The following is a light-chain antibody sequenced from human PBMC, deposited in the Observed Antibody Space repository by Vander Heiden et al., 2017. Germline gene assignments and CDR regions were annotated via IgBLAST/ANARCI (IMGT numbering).Light chain of an antibody. CDR1: SSHIRAGYD. CDR2: GNS. J-gene: IGLJ1*01. Sequence: QSVLTQPPSVSGAPAQRVTISCTGSSSHIRAGYDVHWYQQLPGTAPKLLIYGNSNRPSGVPDRFSGSKSGTSASLAITGLQAEDEADYYCQSYDSSLSVYVFGTGTKVTVL. CDR3: QSYDSSLSVYV. V-gene: IGLV1-40*01.